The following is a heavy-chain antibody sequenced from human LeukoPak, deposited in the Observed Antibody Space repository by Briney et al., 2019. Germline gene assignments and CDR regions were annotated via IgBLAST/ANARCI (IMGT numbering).Heavy chain of an antibody. CDR2: IYYSGST. Sequence: PGGSLRLSCAASGFTFSSYWMSWVRQAPGKGLEWIGSIYYSGSTYYSPSLKSRVTISVDTSKNQFSLKLSSVTAADTAVYYCAKSNGYGLVDIWGQGTMVTVSS. CDR3: AKSNGYGLVDI. V-gene: IGHV4-59*05. CDR1: GFTFSSYW. J-gene: IGHJ3*02. D-gene: IGHD3-10*01.